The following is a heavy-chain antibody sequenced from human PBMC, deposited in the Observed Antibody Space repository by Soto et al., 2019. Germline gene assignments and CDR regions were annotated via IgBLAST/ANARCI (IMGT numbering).Heavy chain of an antibody. J-gene: IGHJ6*02. D-gene: IGHD3-9*01. CDR1: GGSISSGGYY. Sequence: SETLSLTCTVSGGSISSGGYYWSWIRQHPGKGLEWIGYIYYSGSTYYNPSLKSRVTISVDTSKNQFSLKLSSVTAADTAVYYCARGRHFDWSAPKASYYYGMDVWGQGTTVTVSS. CDR2: IYYSGST. V-gene: IGHV4-31*03. CDR3: ARGRHFDWSAPKASYYYGMDV.